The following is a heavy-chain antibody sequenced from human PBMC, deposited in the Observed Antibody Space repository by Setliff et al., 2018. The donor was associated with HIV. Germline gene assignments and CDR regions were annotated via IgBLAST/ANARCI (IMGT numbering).Heavy chain of an antibody. CDR3: ARGGCSSTSCYNYYYYGMDV. CDR1: GGSISSGDYC. Sequence: SETLSLTCTVSGGSISSGDYCWSWIRQPPGKGLEWIGYIYYSGSTYYNPSLKSRVTISVDTSKNQFSLRLSSVTAADMAVYYCARGGCSSTSCYNYYYYGMDVWGQGTTVTVSS. J-gene: IGHJ6*02. D-gene: IGHD2-2*01. V-gene: IGHV4-30-4*08. CDR2: IYYSGST.